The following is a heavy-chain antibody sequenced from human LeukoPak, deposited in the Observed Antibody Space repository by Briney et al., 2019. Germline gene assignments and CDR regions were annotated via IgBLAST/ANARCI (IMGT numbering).Heavy chain of an antibody. D-gene: IGHD5-18*01. J-gene: IGHJ3*02. V-gene: IGHV4-34*01. CDR1: GGSFSGYY. CDR2: INHSGST. Sequence: PSETLSLTCAVYGGSFSGYYWSWIRQPPGKGLEWIGEINHSGSTNYNPSLKSRVTISVDTSKNQFSLKLSSVTAADTAVYYCARGDTAMVNDAFDIWGQRTMVTVSS. CDR3: ARGDTAMVNDAFDI.